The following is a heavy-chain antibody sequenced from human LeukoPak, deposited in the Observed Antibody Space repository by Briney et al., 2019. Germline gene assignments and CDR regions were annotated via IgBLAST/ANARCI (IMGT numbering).Heavy chain of an antibody. J-gene: IGHJ4*02. CDR1: GGSISSGSYY. CDR2: IYYSGST. CDR3: ARDYGGNSEGLFDY. D-gene: IGHD4-23*01. V-gene: IGHV4-39*07. Sequence: SQTLSLTCTVSGGSISSGSYYWGWIRQPPGKGLEWIGSIYYSGSTYYNPSLKSRVTISVDTSKNQFSLKLSSVTAADTAVYYCARDYGGNSEGLFDYWGQGTLVTVSS.